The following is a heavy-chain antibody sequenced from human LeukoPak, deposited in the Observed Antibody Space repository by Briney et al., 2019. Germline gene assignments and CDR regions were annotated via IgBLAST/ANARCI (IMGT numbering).Heavy chain of an antibody. CDR3: ARDARGYSYGLRWYYYYMDV. CDR1: GYTFTSYH. V-gene: IGHV1-46*01. D-gene: IGHD5-18*01. CDR2: INPSGGST. Sequence: ASVKVSCKASGYTFTSYHMHWVRQAPGQGLEWMGIINPSGGSTSYAQKFQGRVTMTRDTSTSTVYMELSSLRSEDTAVYYCARDARGYSYGLRWYYYYMDVWGKGTTVTVSS. J-gene: IGHJ6*03.